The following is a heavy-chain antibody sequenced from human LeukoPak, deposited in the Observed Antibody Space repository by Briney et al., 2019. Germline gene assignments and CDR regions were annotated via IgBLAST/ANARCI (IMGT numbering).Heavy chain of an antibody. V-gene: IGHV4-59*01. CDR2: IYYSGST. D-gene: IGHD3-10*01. CDR1: GGSISSYY. CDR3: ARGGYYGSGSYTYYYYYYYMDV. Sequence: KASETLSLTCTVSGGSISSYYWSWIRQPPGKGLEWIGYIYYSGSTNYNPSLKSRVTISVDTSKNQFSLKLSSVTPADTAVYYCARGGYYGSGSYTYYYYYYYMDVWGKGTTVTISS. J-gene: IGHJ6*03.